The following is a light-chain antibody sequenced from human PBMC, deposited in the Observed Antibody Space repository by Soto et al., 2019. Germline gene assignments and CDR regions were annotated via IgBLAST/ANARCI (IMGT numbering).Light chain of an antibody. CDR2: DAS. J-gene: IGKJ4*01. Sequence: DLQVTPSRCSRSASVGDRDTITCQASQDISNYLNWYQQKPGKAPKLLIYDASNLETGVPSRFSGSGSGTDFTFTISSLQPEDIATYYCQQYDNLPTFGGGTKVDNK. V-gene: IGKV1-33*01. CDR3: QQYDNLPT. CDR1: QDISNY.